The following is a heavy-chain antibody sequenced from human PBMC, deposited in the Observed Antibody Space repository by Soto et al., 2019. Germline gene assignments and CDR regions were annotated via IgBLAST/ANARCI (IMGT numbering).Heavy chain of an antibody. CDR1: GFTFSSYG. CDR3: AKDSQQLVFYYYGMDV. CDR2: ISYDGSNK. J-gene: IGHJ6*02. D-gene: IGHD6-6*01. Sequence: GGSLRLSCAASGFTFSSYGMHWVRQAPGKGLEWVAVISYDGSNKYYADSVKGRFTISRDNSKNTLYLQMNSLRAEDTAVYYCAKDSQQLVFYYYGMDVWGQGTTVTVSS. V-gene: IGHV3-30*18.